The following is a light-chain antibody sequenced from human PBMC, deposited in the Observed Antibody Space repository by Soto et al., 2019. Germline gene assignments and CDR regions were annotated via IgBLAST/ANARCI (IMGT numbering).Light chain of an antibody. CDR3: QSYDSSLSGSVV. Sequence: QSVLTQPPSVSGAPGQRVTISCTGSSSNIGAGYDVHWYQQLPGTAPKLLIYGNSNRPSGVPDRFSGSKSGTSASLAITGLQAEDEPDYSCQSYDSSLSGSVVFGGGTKLTVL. J-gene: IGLJ2*01. CDR1: SSNIGAGYD. CDR2: GNS. V-gene: IGLV1-40*01.